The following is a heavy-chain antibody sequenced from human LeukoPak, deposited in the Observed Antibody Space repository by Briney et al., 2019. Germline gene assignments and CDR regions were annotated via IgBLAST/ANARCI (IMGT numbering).Heavy chain of an antibody. CDR1: GSTFTSSA. CDR2: IVVGSGNT. J-gene: IGHJ3*02. CDR3: AARSGRFDAFDI. V-gene: IGHV1-58*02. Sequence: SVKVSCKASGSTFTSSAMQWARQARGQRLEWIGWIVVGSGNTNYAQKFQERVTITRDMSTSTAYMELSSLRSEDSAVYYCAARSGRFDAFDIWGQGTMVTVSS. D-gene: IGHD1-26*01.